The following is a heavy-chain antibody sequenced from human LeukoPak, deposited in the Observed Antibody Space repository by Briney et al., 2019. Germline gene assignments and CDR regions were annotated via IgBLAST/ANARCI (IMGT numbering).Heavy chain of an antibody. V-gene: IGHV3-23*01. CDR2: ISVSVGSP. J-gene: IGHJ4*02. Sequence: GGSLRLSCAASGFTFSSDAMSWVRQAPGKGLEWVSAISVSVGSPYYAASVKGRFTISRDNSKNTLYLQMNGLRAEDTAVYYCAKHRRHSSGWYGGGDYWGQGTLVTVSS. CDR1: GFTFSSDA. CDR3: AKHRRHSSGWYGGGDY. D-gene: IGHD6-19*01.